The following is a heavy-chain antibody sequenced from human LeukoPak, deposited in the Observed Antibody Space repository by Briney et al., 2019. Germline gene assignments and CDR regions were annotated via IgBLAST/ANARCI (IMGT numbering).Heavy chain of an antibody. J-gene: IGHJ4*02. CDR2: INDSGGNT. CDR3: AKTSAGIRGGYFDY. Sequence: GGSLRLSCAASGFTFSTYAMSWVRQAPGKGLEWVSLINDSGGNTYYADSVKGRFTISRDNSKNTLFLQMSSLRAEDTAVYYCAKTSAGIRGGYFDYWGQGTLVTVSS. V-gene: IGHV3-23*01. CDR1: GFTFSTYA. D-gene: IGHD3-10*01.